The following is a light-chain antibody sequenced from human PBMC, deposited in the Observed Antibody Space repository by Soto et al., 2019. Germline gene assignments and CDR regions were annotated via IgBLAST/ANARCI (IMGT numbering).Light chain of an antibody. CDR2: SAS. Sequence: DIPLTQSPSSLSASVGNRVTITCRVSQGITSHLNWYRQKPGKVPKLLIYSASNLQSGVPFRFSGSGSGTDFTRTISSLQPEDVATHYGQRTYNAPPMFFGGGTEVEIK. CDR1: QGITSH. V-gene: IGKV1-27*01. CDR3: QRTYNAPPMF. J-gene: IGKJ4*01.